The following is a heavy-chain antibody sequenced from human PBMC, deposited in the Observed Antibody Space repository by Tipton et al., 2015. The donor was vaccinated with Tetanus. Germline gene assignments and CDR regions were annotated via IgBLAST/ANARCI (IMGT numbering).Heavy chain of an antibody. V-gene: IGHV4-39*01. CDR2: IYYNGNA. CDR3: ARSADNWFDP. Sequence: TLSLTCTVSGGSLNSGTFYWDWIRRPPGKGLEWIGNIYYNGNALENPSLKGRVTLSLDKTKNQFSLKLTSVTAADTAVYFCARSADNWFDPWGQGTLVTVSS. J-gene: IGHJ5*02. CDR1: GGSLNSGTFY.